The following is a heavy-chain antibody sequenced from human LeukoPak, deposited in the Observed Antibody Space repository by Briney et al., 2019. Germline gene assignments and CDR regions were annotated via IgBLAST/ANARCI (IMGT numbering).Heavy chain of an antibody. Sequence: SETLSLTCPVSGGSVSSHHRSWIRQPPGGGREWVGNTHKSGRNNYNPSLMRGVTISVDTSKNQLSLKLTSVAAAGTAVYYCARHGDYGDFADWWGQGALVTVSS. V-gene: IGHV4-59*08. D-gene: IGHD4-17*01. CDR3: ARHGDYGDFADW. CDR1: GGSVSSHH. CDR2: THKSGRN. J-gene: IGHJ4*02.